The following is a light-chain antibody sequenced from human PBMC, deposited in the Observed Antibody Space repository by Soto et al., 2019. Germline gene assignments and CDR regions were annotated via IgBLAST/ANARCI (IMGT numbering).Light chain of an antibody. CDR3: QQYNSYTWT. CDR2: DAS. CDR1: QSISSW. Sequence: IPLTPSPATLSAYVGDRVTITCRASQSISSWLAWYQQKPGKAPKLLIYDASSLESGVPSRFSGSGSGTEFTLTISSLQPDDFATYYCQQYNSYTWTFGQVTKV. V-gene: IGKV1-5*01. J-gene: IGKJ1*01.